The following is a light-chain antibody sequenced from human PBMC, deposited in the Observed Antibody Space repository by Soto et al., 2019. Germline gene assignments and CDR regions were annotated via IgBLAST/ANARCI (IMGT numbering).Light chain of an antibody. CDR2: KAS. J-gene: IGKJ1*01. Sequence: DVQKTECPSTLSAAVGNRVTISCRASQSVGRWLAWYQQKPGKAPKLLIYKASTLETGVPSRFSGSGSGTEFTLTISRLQPDDFATYYCQQYNSYWSWTFGQGTKVEMK. CDR3: QQYNSYWSWT. V-gene: IGKV1-5*03. CDR1: QSVGRW.